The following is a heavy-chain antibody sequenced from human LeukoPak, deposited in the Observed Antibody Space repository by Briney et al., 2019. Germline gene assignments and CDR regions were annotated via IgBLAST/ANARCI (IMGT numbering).Heavy chain of an antibody. CDR3: AKSAYYYDSSGYYYFDY. Sequence: GGSLRLSCAAPGFTFSSYAMSWVRQAPGKGLEWVSAISGSGGSTYYADSVKGRFTISRDNSKNTLYLQMNSLRAEDTAVYYCAKSAYYYDSSGYYYFDYWGQGTLVTVSS. CDR1: GFTFSSYA. D-gene: IGHD3-22*01. CDR2: ISGSGGST. V-gene: IGHV3-23*01. J-gene: IGHJ4*02.